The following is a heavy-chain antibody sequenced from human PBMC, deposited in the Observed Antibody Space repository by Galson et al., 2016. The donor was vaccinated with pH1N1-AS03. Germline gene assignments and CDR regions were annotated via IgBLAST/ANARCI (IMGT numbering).Heavy chain of an antibody. Sequence: SLRLSCAASGFTFSNYEMNWVRQAPGKGLEWVSYISNSGTTVHYADSVKGRFTISRDNAKNSLHLQLSSLRAEDTAVYYWARDPTYATSGYYYPRFDSWGQGTLVTVSS. CDR2: ISNSGTTV. V-gene: IGHV3-48*03. D-gene: IGHD3-22*01. CDR1: GFTFSNYE. CDR3: ARDPTYATSGYYYPRFDS. J-gene: IGHJ5*01.